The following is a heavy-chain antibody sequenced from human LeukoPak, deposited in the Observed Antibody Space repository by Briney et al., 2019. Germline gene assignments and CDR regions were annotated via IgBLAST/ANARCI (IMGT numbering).Heavy chain of an antibody. J-gene: IGHJ4*02. CDR1: RGSIMTTHW. V-gene: IGHV4-4*02. CDR2: IYHTGTT. Sequence: SGTLSLTCTLSRGSIMTTHWWSWVRQPPGKGLEWIGEIYHTGTTNYSPSLKSRLTISVDQSRNQFSLRLSSVTAADTATYYCAAWGVDYGGNFDFSDYWGQGTLVTVSS. D-gene: IGHD4-23*01. CDR3: AAWGVDYGGNFDFSDY.